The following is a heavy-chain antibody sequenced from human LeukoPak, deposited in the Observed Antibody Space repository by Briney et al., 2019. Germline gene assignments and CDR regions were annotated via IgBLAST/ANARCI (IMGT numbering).Heavy chain of an antibody. D-gene: IGHD3-22*01. CDR1: GGTFSNYA. CDR3: ARDRYSDSRGTHYESGY. J-gene: IGHJ4*02. Sequence: SVKVSCKTSGGTFSNYAITWVRQAPGQGLEWMGGIIPILGTANYAQKFQGRVSITTDESTTTAYMELSRLTSEDTAVYYCARDRYSDSRGTHYESGYWGQGTLVTVSS. CDR2: IIPILGTA. V-gene: IGHV1-69*05.